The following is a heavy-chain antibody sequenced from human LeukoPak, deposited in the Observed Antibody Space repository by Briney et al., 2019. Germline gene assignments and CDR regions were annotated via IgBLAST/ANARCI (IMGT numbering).Heavy chain of an antibody. Sequence: PGGSLRLSCAAPGFTFSSYAMHWVRQTPGKGLEWVAVISYDGSNKYYADSVKGRFTISRDNSKNTLYLQMNSLRAEDTAVYYCAGGEATTTSIDYWGQGTLVTVSS. D-gene: IGHD4-4*01. CDR3: AGGEATTTSIDY. J-gene: IGHJ4*02. CDR1: GFTFSSYA. V-gene: IGHV3-30-3*01. CDR2: ISYDGSNK.